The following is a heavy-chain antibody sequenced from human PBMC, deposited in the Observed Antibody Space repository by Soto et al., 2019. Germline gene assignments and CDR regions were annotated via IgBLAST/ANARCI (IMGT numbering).Heavy chain of an antibody. CDR1: GYTFTSYD. V-gene: IGHV1-8*02. D-gene: IGHD2-2*01. CDR2: MNPNSGNT. Sequence: ASVKVSCKASGYTFTSYDINWVRQATGQGLEWMGWMNPNSGNTGYAQKFQGRVTMTRNTSISTSYMELSRLRSEDAAVYYCARLVGPAASFDNWGQGTLVTVSS. CDR3: ARLVGPAASFDN. J-gene: IGHJ4*02.